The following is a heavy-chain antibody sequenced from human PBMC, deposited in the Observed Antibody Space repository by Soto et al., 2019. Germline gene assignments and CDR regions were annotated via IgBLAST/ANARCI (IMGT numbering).Heavy chain of an antibody. CDR2: TYYRSKWYN. CDR3: ARVLLSSLASPYYFDY. J-gene: IGHJ4*02. D-gene: IGHD6-6*01. CDR1: GDSVSSNSAA. Sequence: PSQTLSLTCAISGDSVSSNSAAWNWIRQSPSRGLEWLGRTYYRSKWYNDYAVSVKSRITINPDTSKNQFSLQLNSVTPEDTAVYYCARVLLSSLASPYYFDYWGQGTLVTVSS. V-gene: IGHV6-1*01.